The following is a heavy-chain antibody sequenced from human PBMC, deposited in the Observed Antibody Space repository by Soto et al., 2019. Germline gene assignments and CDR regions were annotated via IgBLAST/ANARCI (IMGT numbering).Heavy chain of an antibody. J-gene: IGHJ4*02. V-gene: IGHV3-30-3*01. CDR1: GFTFSSYA. CDR2: ISYDGSNK. Sequence: PGGSLRLSCAASGFTFSSYAMHWVRQAPGKGLEWVAVISYDGSNKYYADSVKGRFTISRDNAKNSLYLQMNSLRAEDTAVYYCAREGYNWNYKGDYWGQGTLVTVS. D-gene: IGHD1-7*01. CDR3: AREGYNWNYKGDY.